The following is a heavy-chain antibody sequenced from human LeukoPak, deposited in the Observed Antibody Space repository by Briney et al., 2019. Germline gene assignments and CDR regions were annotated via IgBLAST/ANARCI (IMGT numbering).Heavy chain of an antibody. CDR1: GGSISSSNW. D-gene: IGHD3-10*01. V-gene: IGHV4-4*02. CDR2: IYDSGST. CDR3: ARAARGYGSGSYYKDAFDI. J-gene: IGHJ3*02. Sequence: SETLSLTCAVSGGSISSSNWWSWVRQPPEKGLEWIGEIYDSGSTNYNPSLKSRVTISVDRSKNQFSLKLSSVTAADTAVYYSARAARGYGSGSYYKDAFDIWGQGTMVTVSS.